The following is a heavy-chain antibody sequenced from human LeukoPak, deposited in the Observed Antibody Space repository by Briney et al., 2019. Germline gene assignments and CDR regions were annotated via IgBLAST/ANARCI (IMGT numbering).Heavy chain of an antibody. D-gene: IGHD1-26*01. CDR2: ISYDGSNK. J-gene: IGHJ4*02. CDR3: ARDPRYSGGRPPTIFDY. V-gene: IGHV3-30-3*01. Sequence: GGSLRLSCAASGFTFSDYFMSWIRQAPGKGLEWMTVISYDGSNKYYADSVKGRFTISRDNSKNTLYLQMNSLRTEDTAVYYCARDPRYSGGRPPTIFDYWGQGTLVTVSS. CDR1: GFTFSDYF.